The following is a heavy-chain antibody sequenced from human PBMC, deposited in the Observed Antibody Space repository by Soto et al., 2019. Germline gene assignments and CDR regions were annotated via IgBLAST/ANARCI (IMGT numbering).Heavy chain of an antibody. CDR2: ISRTSTYI. CDR1: GFTFSSYT. CDR3: AREYSSGWHDY. D-gene: IGHD6-19*01. V-gene: IGHV3-21*01. J-gene: IGHJ4*02. Sequence: EVQLVESGGGLVKPGGSLRLSCAASGFTFSSYTMNWVRQAPGKGLEWVSSISRTSTYIYYADSVKGRFTISRDNAKNSLYLQMNSLRAEDTAVYYCAREYSSGWHDYWGQGTLVTVSS.